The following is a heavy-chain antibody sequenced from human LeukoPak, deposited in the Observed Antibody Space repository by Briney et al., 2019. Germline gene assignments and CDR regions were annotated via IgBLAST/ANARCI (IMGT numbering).Heavy chain of an antibody. D-gene: IGHD2-15*01. CDR2: IYSGGSI. J-gene: IGHJ1*01. CDR1: GFTVSSNY. CDR3: ARQVARFCFQH. V-gene: IGHV3-53*01. Sequence: GGSLRLSCAASGFTVSSNYMSWVRQAPGKGLEWVSVIYSGGSIYYADSVKGRFTISRDNSKNTLYLQMNSLRAEDTAVYYCARQVARFCFQHWGQGTLVTVSS.